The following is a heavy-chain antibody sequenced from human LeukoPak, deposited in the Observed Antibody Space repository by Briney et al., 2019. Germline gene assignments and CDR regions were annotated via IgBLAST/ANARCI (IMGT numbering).Heavy chain of an antibody. CDR2: IYHSGSA. V-gene: IGHV4-4*02. CDR1: GGSITNSNW. CDR3: ARHYGP. Sequence: SETLSLSCAVSGGSITNSNWWNWLRQPPGKGLEWIGEIYHSGSANYNPSLKSRVTISVDKSKDQFSLELTSVTAADTAVYYCARHYGPWGQGTLVTVSS. J-gene: IGHJ5*02. D-gene: IGHD3-16*01.